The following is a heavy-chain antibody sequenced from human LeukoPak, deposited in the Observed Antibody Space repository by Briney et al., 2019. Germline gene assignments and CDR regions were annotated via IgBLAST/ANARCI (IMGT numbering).Heavy chain of an antibody. CDR2: IYYSGST. J-gene: IGHJ4*02. CDR1: GGSISNYY. V-gene: IGHV4-59*08. D-gene: IGHD4-17*01. Sequence: SETLSLTCTVSGGSISNYYWSWIRQPPGQGLEWIGYIYYSGSTSYNPSLKSRVTISVDTSNNQFSLKLSSVTAADTAVYYCARHRATVTFDYWGQGTLVTVSS. CDR3: ARHRATVTFDY.